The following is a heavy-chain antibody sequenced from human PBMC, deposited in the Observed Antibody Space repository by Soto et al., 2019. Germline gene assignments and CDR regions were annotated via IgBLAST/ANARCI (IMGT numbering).Heavy chain of an antibody. CDR1: GLTFSNTW. V-gene: IGHV3-15*07. Sequence: ESGGGFVKPGGSLRLSCAASGLTFSNTWLNWVRQGPVRGREWVGRIKSNPDGGTTDYAAPVKGRFTISRDDSKNTMYLEMDRLKTEDTAVYYCTRLYGVWGQGTTVTVSS. J-gene: IGHJ6*02. D-gene: IGHD3-10*01. CDR3: TRLYGV. CDR2: IKSNPDGGTT.